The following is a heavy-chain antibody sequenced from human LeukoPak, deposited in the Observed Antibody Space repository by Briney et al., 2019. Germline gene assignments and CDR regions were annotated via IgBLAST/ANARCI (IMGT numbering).Heavy chain of an antibody. Sequence: SVKVSCKASGYIFTNYYVHWVRQAPGQGLEWMGGIIPIFGTANYAQKFQGRVTITADESTSTAYMELSSLRSEDTAVYYCARAAGGYSYGSYYYYGMDVWGQGTTVTVSS. D-gene: IGHD5-18*01. CDR1: GYIFTNYY. J-gene: IGHJ6*02. V-gene: IGHV1-69*13. CDR2: IIPIFGTA. CDR3: ARAAGGYSYGSYYYYGMDV.